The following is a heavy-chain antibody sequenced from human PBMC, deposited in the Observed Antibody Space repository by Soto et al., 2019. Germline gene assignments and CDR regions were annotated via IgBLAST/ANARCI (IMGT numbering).Heavy chain of an antibody. D-gene: IGHD6-19*01. J-gene: IGHJ4*02. CDR2: IIPILGIA. Sequence: QVQLVQSGAEVKKPGSSVKVSCKAFGGTFSSYTISWVRQAPGQGLEWMGRIIPILGIANYAQKFQGRVTITADKSTSTAYMELSSLRSEDTAVYYCARGGGGSGWYNFDYWGQGTLVTVSS. V-gene: IGHV1-69*02. CDR1: GGTFSSYT. CDR3: ARGGGGSGWYNFDY.